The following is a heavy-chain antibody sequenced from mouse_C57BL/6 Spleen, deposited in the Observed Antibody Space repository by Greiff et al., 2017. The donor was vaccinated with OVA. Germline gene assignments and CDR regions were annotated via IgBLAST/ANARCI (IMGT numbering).Heavy chain of an antibody. D-gene: IGHD1-1*01. CDR1: GYAFSSYW. CDR3: AIYGSISPHYSLDY. V-gene: IGHV1-82*01. CDR2: IYPGDGDT. J-gene: IGHJ4*01. Sequence: VQLQQSGPELVKPGASVKISCKASGYAFSSYWMNWVKQRPGKGLEWIGRIYPGDGDTNYNGKFKGKATLTADKSSSTAYMQLSSLTSEDSAVYFCAIYGSISPHYSLDYWGQGTTVTVSS.